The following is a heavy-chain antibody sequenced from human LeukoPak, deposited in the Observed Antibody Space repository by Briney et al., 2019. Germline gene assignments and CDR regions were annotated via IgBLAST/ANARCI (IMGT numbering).Heavy chain of an antibody. Sequence: PGXGLELVSVTYSAGSTYYADSVKGRFTISRDNSKNTLYVQMNSLRSEDTAVYYCARGTGSGSYIIDYWGQGILVTVSS. D-gene: IGHD3-10*01. CDR3: ARGTGSGSYIIDY. J-gene: IGHJ4*02. CDR2: TYSAGST. V-gene: IGHV3-66*02.